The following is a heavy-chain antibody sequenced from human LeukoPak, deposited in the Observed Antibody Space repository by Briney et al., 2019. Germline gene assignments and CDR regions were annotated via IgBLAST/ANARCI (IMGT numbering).Heavy chain of an antibody. Sequence: WGSLRLSCAASGFSFSGYWMSWVRQTPGKGLERVANIKQDGSVKNSVDSMKGRFTISRDNTKNSLYLEMNSLKAEDTAVYYCVRGXGHFXXXXQGTLVTVSS. V-gene: IGHV3-7*03. J-gene: IGHJ4*02. CDR3: VRGXGHFXX. CDR1: GFSFSGYW. CDR2: IKQDGSVK.